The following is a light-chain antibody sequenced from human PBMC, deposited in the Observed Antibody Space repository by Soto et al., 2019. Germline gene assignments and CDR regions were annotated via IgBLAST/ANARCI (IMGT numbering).Light chain of an antibody. V-gene: IGKV4-1*01. CDR2: WAS. Sequence: DIVMTQSPDSLAVSLGERATINCKSSQSVLYNSNNKNNLAWYQQKPGQPPNLLIYWASTRRSGVPDRFSGSGSGTDFTLTISSLQAEDVAIYYCLQYYSTPPTFGGGTKVEIK. CDR3: LQYYSTPPT. CDR1: QSVLYNSNNKNN. J-gene: IGKJ4*01.